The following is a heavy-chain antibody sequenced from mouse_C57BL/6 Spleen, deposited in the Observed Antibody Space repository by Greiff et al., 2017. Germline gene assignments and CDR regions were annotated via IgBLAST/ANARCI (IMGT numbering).Heavy chain of an antibody. J-gene: IGHJ4*01. D-gene: IGHD2-2*01. CDR3: ARQGVTPYYYAMDY. CDR1: GFSLTSYG. V-gene: IGHV2-6-1*01. Sequence: VMLVESGPGLVAPSQSLSITCTVSGFSLTSYGVHWVRQPPGKGLEWLVVICSDGSTTYNSAHNTSLSISKDNSKSQVFLKMNSLQTDDTAMYYCARQGVTPYYYAMDYWGQGTSVTVSS. CDR2: ICSDGST.